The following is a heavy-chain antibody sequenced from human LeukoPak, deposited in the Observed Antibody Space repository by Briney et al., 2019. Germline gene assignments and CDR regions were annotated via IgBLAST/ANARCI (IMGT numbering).Heavy chain of an antibody. D-gene: IGHD5-12*01. CDR1: GFTFSDYY. J-gene: IGHJ3*02. Sequence: GGSLRLSCAASGFTFSDYYMSWVRQAPGKGLEWVSYISSSGSTIYYADSVKGRFTISRDNAKNSLYLQLNSLRAEDTAVYYCARANFGYTGYDAFDIWGQGTMVTVSS. CDR2: ISSSGSTI. V-gene: IGHV3-11*04. CDR3: ARANFGYTGYDAFDI.